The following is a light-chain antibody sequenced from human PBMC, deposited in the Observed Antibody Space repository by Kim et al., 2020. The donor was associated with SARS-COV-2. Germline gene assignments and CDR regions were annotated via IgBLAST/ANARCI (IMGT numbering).Light chain of an antibody. CDR3: QQYGRSPMLT. J-gene: IGKJ4*01. V-gene: IGKV3D-20*01. CDR2: DTS. CDR1: QTISSRY. Sequence: PGERDTLACGASQTISSRYLAWYQQKPGLAPRLLIYDTSSRATGMPDRFSGSGSGTDFTLTISRLEPEDFAVYYCQQYGRSPMLTFGGGTRVEIK.